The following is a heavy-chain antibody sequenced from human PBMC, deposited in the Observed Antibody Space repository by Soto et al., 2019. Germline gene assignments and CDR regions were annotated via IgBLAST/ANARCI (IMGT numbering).Heavy chain of an antibody. CDR1: GFTFSSYG. CDR2: IWYDGSNK. D-gene: IGHD5-18*01. V-gene: IGHV3-33*01. J-gene: IGHJ4*02. Sequence: PGGSLRLSCAASGFTFSSYGMHWVRQAPGKGLEWVAVIWYDGSNKYYADSVKGRFTISRDNSKNTLYLQMNSLRAEDTAVYYCARDSHGTAMVTGGDYWGQGTLVTVSS. CDR3: ARDSHGTAMVTGGDY.